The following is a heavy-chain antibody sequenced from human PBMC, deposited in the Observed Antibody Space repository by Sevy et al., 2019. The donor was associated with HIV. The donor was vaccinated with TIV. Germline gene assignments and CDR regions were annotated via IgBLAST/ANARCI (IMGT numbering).Heavy chain of an antibody. V-gene: IGHV5-51*01. CDR3: AGGYCSSTSCYMGLDY. Sequence: GESLKISCKVSRYSFTNYWIAWVRQMPGNGLEWMGIIFPGDSDSRYSPSFQGQVTISADKSSSTVFLQWSSLNASDTAIYYCAGGYCSSTSCYMGLDYWGQGTLVTVSS. J-gene: IGHJ4*02. CDR1: RYSFTNYW. CDR2: IFPGDSDS. D-gene: IGHD2-2*02.